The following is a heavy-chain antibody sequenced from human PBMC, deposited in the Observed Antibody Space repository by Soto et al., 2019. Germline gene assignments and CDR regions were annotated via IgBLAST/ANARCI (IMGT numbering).Heavy chain of an antibody. J-gene: IGHJ5*02. Sequence: QVQLQESGSGLVKPSQTLSLTGAGSGGYIVSGGYSWSWSLQPPGKGLEWIGTAYPRGSTYYDPSLKSRVTISLDRSKNQSSLNLNSVTAADTAVYYCARVAGSGWYDAWGQGTLVTVSS. CDR1: GGYIVSGGYS. D-gene: IGHD6-19*01. V-gene: IGHV4-30-2*01. CDR2: AYPRGST. CDR3: ARVAGSGWYDA.